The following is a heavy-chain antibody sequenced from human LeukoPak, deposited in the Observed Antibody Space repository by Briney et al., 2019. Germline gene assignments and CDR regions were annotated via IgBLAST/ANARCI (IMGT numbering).Heavy chain of an antibody. CDR2: ISGSGGST. J-gene: IGHJ4*02. CDR3: AKEARQGAAGQHFDY. D-gene: IGHD6-13*01. CDR1: GFTFSGYY. V-gene: IGHV3-23*01. Sequence: GGSLRLSCAASGFTFSGYYMTWIRQAPGKGLEWVSAISGSGGSTYYADSVKGRFTISRDNSKNTLYLQMNSLRAEDTAVYYCAKEARQGAAGQHFDYWGQGTLVTVSS.